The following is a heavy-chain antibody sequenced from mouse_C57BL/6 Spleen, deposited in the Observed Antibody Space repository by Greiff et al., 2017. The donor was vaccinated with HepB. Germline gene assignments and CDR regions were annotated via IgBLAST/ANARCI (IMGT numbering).Heavy chain of an antibody. V-gene: IGHV5-12*01. CDR3: ARQSYGSSYWYFDV. CDR1: GFTFSDYY. D-gene: IGHD1-1*01. Sequence: DVKLVESGGGLVQPGGSLKLSCAASGFTFSDYYMYWVRQTPEKRLEWVAYISNGGGSTYYPDTVKGRFTISRDNAKNTLYLQMSRLKSEDTAMYYCARQSYGSSYWYFDVWGTGTTVTVSS. CDR2: ISNGGGST. J-gene: IGHJ1*03.